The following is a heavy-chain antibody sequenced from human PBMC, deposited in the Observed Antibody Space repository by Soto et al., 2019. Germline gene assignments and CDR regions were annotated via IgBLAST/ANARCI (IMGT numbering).Heavy chain of an antibody. CDR3: AKDLIVVIPAAPSWFDP. CDR2: ISYDGSNK. Sequence: LRLSCAASGFTFRSSGMHWVRQAPGKGLEWVALISYDGSNKYYTDSVKGRFTISRDNSKNTLYLQMNSLRTEDTAVYYCAKDLIVVIPAAPSWFDPWGQGTLVTVSS. V-gene: IGHV3-30*18. D-gene: IGHD2-2*01. CDR1: GFTFRSSG. J-gene: IGHJ5*02.